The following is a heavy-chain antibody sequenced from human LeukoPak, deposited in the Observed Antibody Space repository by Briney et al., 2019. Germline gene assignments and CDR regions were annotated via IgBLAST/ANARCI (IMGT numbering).Heavy chain of an antibody. J-gene: IGHJ4*02. CDR2: TSGSGGST. CDR3: AKDMYDYVWGSCSDY. V-gene: IGHV3-23*01. Sequence: GGSLRLSCAASGFTFSSYAMSWVRQAPGKGLEWVSATSGSGGSTYYADSAKGRFTISRDNSKNTLYLQMNSLRAEDTVVYYCAKDMYDYVWGSCSDYWGQGTLVTVSS. CDR1: GFTFSSYA. D-gene: IGHD3-16*01.